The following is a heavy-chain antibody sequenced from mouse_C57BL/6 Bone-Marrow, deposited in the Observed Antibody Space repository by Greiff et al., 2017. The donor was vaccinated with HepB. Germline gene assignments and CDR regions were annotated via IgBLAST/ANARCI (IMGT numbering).Heavy chain of an antibody. V-gene: IGHV1-62-2*01. J-gene: IGHJ4*01. CDR1: GYTFTEYT. Sequence: QVQLQQSGAELVKPGASVKLSCKASGYTFTEYTIHWVKQRSGQGLEWIGWFYPGSGSIKYNEKFKDKATLTADKSSSTVYMELSRLTSEDSAVYFCARHEEAYYSNGVYAMDYWGQGTSVTVSS. CDR3: ARHEEAYYSNGVYAMDY. CDR2: FYPGSGSI. D-gene: IGHD2-5*01.